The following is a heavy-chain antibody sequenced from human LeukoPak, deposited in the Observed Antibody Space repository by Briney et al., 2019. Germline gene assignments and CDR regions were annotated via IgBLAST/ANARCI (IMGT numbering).Heavy chain of an antibody. CDR1: GGSISSSSYY. V-gene: IGHV4-39*01. J-gene: IGHJ5*02. D-gene: IGHD2-21*01. CDR2: IYYSGST. Sequence: PSETLSLTCTVSGGSISSSSYYWGWIRQPPGKGLEWIGSIYYSGSTYYNPSLKSRVTISVDTPKNQFSLKLSSVTAADTAVYYCARHAVVVIANNWFDPWGQGTLVTVSS. CDR3: ARHAVVVIANNWFDP.